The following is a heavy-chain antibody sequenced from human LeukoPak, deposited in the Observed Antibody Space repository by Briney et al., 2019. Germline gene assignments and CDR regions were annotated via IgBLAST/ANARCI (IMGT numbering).Heavy chain of an antibody. V-gene: IGHV3-23*01. CDR1: GFSFNTYA. CDR3: AQQVGYCSSGSCYFTY. D-gene: IGHD2-15*01. Sequence: PGGSLRLSCAASGFSFNTYAMSWVRQAPGKGLEWVSAISNTGGSTYYADSVKGRFTISRDKSKNTLSLQMNSLRAEDTAVYYCAQQVGYCSSGSCYFTYWGQGTPVTVSS. CDR2: ISNTGGST. J-gene: IGHJ1*01.